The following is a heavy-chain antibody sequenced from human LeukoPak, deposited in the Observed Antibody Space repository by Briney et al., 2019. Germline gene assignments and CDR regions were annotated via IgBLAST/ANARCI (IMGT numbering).Heavy chain of an antibody. V-gene: IGHV4-34*01. CDR3: ARASGYDLNYFDY. CDR1: GGSFSGYY. D-gene: IGHD5-12*01. Sequence: SETLSLTCAVYGGSFSGYYWSWIRQPPGKGLEWIGEINHSGSTNYNPSLKSRVTISVDTSKNQFSLKLSSVTAADTAVYYCARASGYDLNYFDYWGQGTLVTVSS. CDR2: INHSGST. J-gene: IGHJ4*02.